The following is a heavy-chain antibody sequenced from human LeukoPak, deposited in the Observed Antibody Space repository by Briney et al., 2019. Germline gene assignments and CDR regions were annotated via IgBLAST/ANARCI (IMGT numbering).Heavy chain of an antibody. CDR3: AKDLSGSLDY. CDR1: GFTFSNYG. J-gene: IGHJ4*02. V-gene: IGHV3-30*18. D-gene: IGHD5-12*01. Sequence: GGSLRLSCAASGFTFSNYGMHWVRQAPGKGLEWVAVISNDGINKHYTDSVKGRFTVSRDNSKNTLYLQMNSLRVEDTAVYYCAKDLSGSLDYWGQGTLVTVSS. CDR2: ISNDGINK.